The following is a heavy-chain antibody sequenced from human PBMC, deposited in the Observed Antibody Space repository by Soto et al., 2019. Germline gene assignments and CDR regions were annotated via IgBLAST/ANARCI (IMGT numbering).Heavy chain of an antibody. CDR2: IYFDGST. Sequence: AETLSLTCAVSVASITSNFYYWFWIRRPPGKGLEWIGSIYFDGSTYYKSSLRSRVTISLDTSKNQFSLKLTSVTAADTAVYYCGKVLIGATRHTDFDSWGQGTLVTVSS. D-gene: IGHD2-21*01. V-gene: IGHV4-39*01. CDR3: GKVLIGATRHTDFDS. J-gene: IGHJ4*02. CDR1: VASITSNFYY.